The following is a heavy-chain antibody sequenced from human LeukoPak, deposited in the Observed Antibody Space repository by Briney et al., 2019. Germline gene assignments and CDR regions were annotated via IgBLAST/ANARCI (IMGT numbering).Heavy chain of an antibody. CDR3: ARGRQKGHFDY. J-gene: IGHJ4*02. CDR2: INHSGST. CDR1: GGSFSGYY. Sequence: SETLSLTCAVYGGSFSGYYWSWIRQPPGKGLEWIGKINHSGSTNYNPSLKNRVTISVDTSKNQFSLKLSSVTAADTAVYYCARGRQKGHFDYWGQGTLVTVSS. V-gene: IGHV4-34*01.